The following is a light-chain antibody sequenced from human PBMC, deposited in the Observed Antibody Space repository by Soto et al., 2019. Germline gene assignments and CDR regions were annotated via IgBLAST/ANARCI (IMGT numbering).Light chain of an antibody. V-gene: IGKV3-20*01. Sequence: EMVLKQSPGTRSFSPGERSTLSCMASQSVTSTYLAWYQQKPGQAPRLLIYGASSRAIGIPDRFSGSVSGSDFILTINRLEPEDFAVYYCQQYGSSHTFGQGTRLEVK. CDR1: QSVTSTY. CDR3: QQYGSSHT. CDR2: GAS. J-gene: IGKJ5*01.